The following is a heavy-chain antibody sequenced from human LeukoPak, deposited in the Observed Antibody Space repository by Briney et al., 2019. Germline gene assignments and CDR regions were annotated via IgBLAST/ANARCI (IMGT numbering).Heavy chain of an antibody. CDR2: ISSSSSYI. J-gene: IGHJ4*02. CDR1: GFTFSSYS. Sequence: GGSLRLSCAASGFTFSSYSMNWVRQAPGKGLEWVSSISSSSSYIYYADSVKGRFTISRDNAENSLYLQMNSLRAEDTAVYYCARDFTDSSGPLDYWGQGTLVTVSS. V-gene: IGHV3-21*01. CDR3: ARDFTDSSGPLDY. D-gene: IGHD6-19*01.